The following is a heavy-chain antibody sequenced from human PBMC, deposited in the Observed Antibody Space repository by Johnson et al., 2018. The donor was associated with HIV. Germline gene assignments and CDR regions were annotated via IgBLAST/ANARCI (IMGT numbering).Heavy chain of an antibody. CDR3: ANLQSSDFPYAFDV. J-gene: IGHJ3*01. Sequence: QVKLVESGGGVVQPGRSLRLSCAASGLTFSSYAMHCVRQAPGKGLEWVAVISYDGSNKYYADSVKGRFTISRDNSKNTVYLQMSSLRAEDTAVYYCANLQSSDFPYAFDVWGQGTMVTVSS. CDR1: GLTFSSYA. CDR2: ISYDGSNK. D-gene: IGHD4-11*01. V-gene: IGHV3-30*04.